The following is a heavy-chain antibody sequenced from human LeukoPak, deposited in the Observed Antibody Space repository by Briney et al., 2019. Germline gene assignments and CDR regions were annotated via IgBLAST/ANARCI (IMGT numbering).Heavy chain of an antibody. Sequence: KTSETLSLTCTVSNGSISGSSYYWGWLRQPPGKGLEWIGSIAYSGSTYYNPSLKSRVTIYVDTSKNQFSLKLSSVTAADTAVYYCARLVYSSGYYLIFDYWGQGTLVTVSS. V-gene: IGHV4-39*01. D-gene: IGHD3-22*01. CDR3: ARLVYSSGYYLIFDY. CDR1: NGSISGSSYY. CDR2: IAYSGST. J-gene: IGHJ4*02.